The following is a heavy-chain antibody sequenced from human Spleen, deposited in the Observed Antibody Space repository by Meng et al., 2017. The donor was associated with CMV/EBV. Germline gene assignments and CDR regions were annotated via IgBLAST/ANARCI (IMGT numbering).Heavy chain of an antibody. J-gene: IGHJ6*02. Sequence: GGSLSLSCAASGFTFSSYGMHWVRQAPGKGLEWVAFIRYDGSNKYYADSVKGRFTISSDNSKNTLYLQMNSLRAEDTAVYYCAKDSGHIVVVIASNHDHGMDVWGQGTTVTVSS. D-gene: IGHD2-21*01. V-gene: IGHV3-30*02. CDR3: AKDSGHIVVVIASNHDHGMDV. CDR1: GFTFSSYG. CDR2: IRYDGSNK.